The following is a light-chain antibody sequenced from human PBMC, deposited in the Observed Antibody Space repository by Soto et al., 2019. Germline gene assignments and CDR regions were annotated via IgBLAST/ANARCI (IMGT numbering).Light chain of an antibody. CDR3: SSYAGSNNLI. CDR1: SSDVGGYNY. J-gene: IGLJ2*01. V-gene: IGLV2-8*01. CDR2: EVS. Sequence: QSVLTQPPSASGSPGQSVTISCTGTSSDVGGYNYVSWYQQHPGKAPKLMIYEVSKRHSGVPDRFSGSKSGNTASLSVSGLQAEDAADYYCSSYAGSNNLIFGGGTKLAVL.